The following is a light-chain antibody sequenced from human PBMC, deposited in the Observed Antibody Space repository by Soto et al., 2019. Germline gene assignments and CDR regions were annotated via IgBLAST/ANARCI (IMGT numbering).Light chain of an antibody. CDR2: DVS. V-gene: IGLV2-14*01. CDR1: GSDVGGYKY. Sequence: QSALTQPPSVSGSPGQSITISCTGTGSDVGGYKYLSWYQQLPGKAPKLMIYDVSYRPSGVSDRFSGSKSGNTASLIISGLQDEDEADYYCSSYASSSPFVFGTGTKLTVL. J-gene: IGLJ1*01. CDR3: SSYASSSPFV.